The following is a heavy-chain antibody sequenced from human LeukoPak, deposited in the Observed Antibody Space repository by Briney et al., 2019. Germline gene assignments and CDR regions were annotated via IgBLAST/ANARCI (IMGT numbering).Heavy chain of an antibody. CDR2: TSYSGSA. Sequence: PSETLSLTCTVSGASISSHSVSWIRQPPGKGLEWIGCTSYSGSANYNPSLKSRVTISLDTSKNQFSLRLSSVTTADTAVYYCARDFWSGSNWLDPWGQGTLVTVSS. V-gene: IGHV4-59*11. J-gene: IGHJ5*02. CDR3: ARDFWSGSNWLDP. CDR1: GASISSHS. D-gene: IGHD3-3*01.